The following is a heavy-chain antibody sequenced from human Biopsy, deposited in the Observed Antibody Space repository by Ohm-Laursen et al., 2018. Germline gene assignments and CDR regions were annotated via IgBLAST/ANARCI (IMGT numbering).Heavy chain of an antibody. V-gene: IGHV3-43*01. Sequence: SLRLSCAASGFTFDDYTMHWVRQIPGKGLEWVSLISWDGSRTYYADSVRGRFTISRDNAKNCLYLQMNSLRTQDTALYYCARGGGVSYFGLDVWGLGTTATVSS. CDR1: GFTFDDYT. CDR3: ARGGGVSYFGLDV. J-gene: IGHJ6*02. D-gene: IGHD3-16*01. CDR2: ISWDGSRT.